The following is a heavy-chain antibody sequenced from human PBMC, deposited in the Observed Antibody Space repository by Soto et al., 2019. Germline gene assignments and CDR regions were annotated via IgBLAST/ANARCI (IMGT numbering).Heavy chain of an antibody. CDR2: ISAYNGNT. Sequence: ASVKVSCKASGYTFTSYGISWVRQAPGQGLEWMGWISAYNGNTKYAQKLQGRVTMTTDTSTTTAYMELSSLRSEDTAMYYCALVKADIVVVPAASRPNEYWGQGTLVTVSS. J-gene: IGHJ4*02. CDR1: GYTFTSYG. D-gene: IGHD2-2*01. V-gene: IGHV1-18*01. CDR3: ALVKADIVVVPAASRPNEY.